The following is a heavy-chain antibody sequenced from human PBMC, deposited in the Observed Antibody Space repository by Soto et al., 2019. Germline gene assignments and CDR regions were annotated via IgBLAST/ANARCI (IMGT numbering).Heavy chain of an antibody. CDR2: IWYDGSNK. Sequence: VQLVESGGGVVQPGRSLRLSCAASGFTFSSYGMHWVRQAPGKGLEWVAVIWYDGSNKYYADSVKGRFTISRDNSKNTLYLQMNSLRAEDTAVYYCARDSRGYSYGTDYWGEGTLVTVSS. J-gene: IGHJ4*02. D-gene: IGHD5-18*01. V-gene: IGHV3-33*01. CDR1: GFTFSSYG. CDR3: ARDSRGYSYGTDY.